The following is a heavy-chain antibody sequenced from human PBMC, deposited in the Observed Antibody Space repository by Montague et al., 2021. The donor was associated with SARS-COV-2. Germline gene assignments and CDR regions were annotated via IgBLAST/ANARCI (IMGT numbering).Heavy chain of an antibody. CDR1: GGSISTGGNS. CDR3: ARGLLLSV. CDR2: IYVSGTT. J-gene: IGHJ4*02. D-gene: IGHD2-21*01. Sequence: TLSLTCTVSGGSISTGGNSWSWIRQPPGRGLELIGYIYVSGTTYYSPSFRSRVTIAVDRSKNQFSLRLGSVTAADTALYYCARGLLLSVWGQGTLVTVSS. V-gene: IGHV4-30-2*01.